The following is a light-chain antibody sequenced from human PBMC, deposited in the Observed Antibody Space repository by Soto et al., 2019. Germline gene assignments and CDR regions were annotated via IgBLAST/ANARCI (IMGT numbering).Light chain of an antibody. CDR1: SSDVGTYNL. Sequence: QSALTQPASVSGSPGQSIALSCTGTSSDVGTYNLVSWYQQHPGKAPKLLISEGGKRPSGVSDRFSGSKSGNTAYLTISGLQAEDEADYYCCSFAAGNTYVFGTGTKLTVL. J-gene: IGLJ1*01. CDR2: EGG. V-gene: IGLV2-23*01. CDR3: CSFAAGNTYV.